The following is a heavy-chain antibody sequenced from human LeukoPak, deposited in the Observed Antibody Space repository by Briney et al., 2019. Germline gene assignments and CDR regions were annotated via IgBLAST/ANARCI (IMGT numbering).Heavy chain of an antibody. Sequence: PGGSLRLSCAASGFTFSSYEMNWVRQAPGKGLEWVSYISSSGTTVYYADSVKGRFTISRDNAKNSLSLQMNSLRAEDTALYYCARDTRYCSGGGCYIGYYFDYWGQGTLVTVSS. D-gene: IGHD2-15*01. CDR1: GFTFSSYE. J-gene: IGHJ4*02. CDR2: ISSSGTTV. CDR3: ARDTRYCSGGGCYIGYYFDY. V-gene: IGHV3-48*03.